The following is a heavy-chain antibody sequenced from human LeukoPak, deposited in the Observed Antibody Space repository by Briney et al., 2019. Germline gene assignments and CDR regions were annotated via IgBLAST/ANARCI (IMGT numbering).Heavy chain of an antibody. D-gene: IGHD1-26*01. J-gene: IGHJ4*02. V-gene: IGHV3-7*04. CDR2: IKEDGSEK. CDR3: ARDYDGGRGHW. Sequence: PGGSLRLSCAASGFTFSNYWMSWVRQAPGKGLEWLANIKEDGSEKYYVDSVKGRFTISRDNAKNSLYLQMNSLTAEDSAVYYCARDYDGGRGHWWGQGTLVTVSS. CDR1: GFTFSNYW.